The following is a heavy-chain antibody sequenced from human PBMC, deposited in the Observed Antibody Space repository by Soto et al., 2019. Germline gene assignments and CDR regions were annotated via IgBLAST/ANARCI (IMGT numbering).Heavy chain of an antibody. CDR1: GFTVSSNY. J-gene: IGHJ6*02. CDR2: IYSGGST. Sequence: RLSCAASGFTVSSNYMSWVRQSPGKGLEWVSVIYSGGSTYYADSVKGRFTISRDNSKNTLYLQMNSLRAEDTAVYYCARTPGSHYYYYGMDVWGQGTTVTVSS. V-gene: IGHV3-53*01. CDR3: ARTPGSHYYYYGMDV. D-gene: IGHD2-15*01.